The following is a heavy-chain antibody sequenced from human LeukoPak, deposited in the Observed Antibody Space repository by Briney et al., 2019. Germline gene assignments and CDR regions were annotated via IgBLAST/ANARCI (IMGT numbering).Heavy chain of an antibody. J-gene: IGHJ4*02. Sequence: GGSLRLSCAASGFTVSSNYMSWVRQAPGKGLEWVSSISANGINTYYADSVKGRFTISRDNSKNTLYLQMNSLRAEDAAVYYCARRITAASTYYFDYWGQGTLVPVSS. CDR3: ARRITAASTYYFDY. D-gene: IGHD6-25*01. CDR2: ISANGINT. CDR1: GFTVSSNY. V-gene: IGHV3-23*01.